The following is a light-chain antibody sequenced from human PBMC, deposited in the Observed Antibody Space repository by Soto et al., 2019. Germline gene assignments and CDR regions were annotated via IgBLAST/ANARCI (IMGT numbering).Light chain of an antibody. CDR3: QQYNNWPRT. Sequence: EIVMTKTPDTLSVSPGERATLSCRASQSVSSNLAWYQQKPGQAPRLLIYGASTRATGIPARFSGSGSGTEFTLTISSLQSEDFAVYYCQQYNNWPRTFGQGTTGDI. CDR2: GAS. CDR1: QSVSSN. V-gene: IGKV3-15*01. J-gene: IGKJ1*01.